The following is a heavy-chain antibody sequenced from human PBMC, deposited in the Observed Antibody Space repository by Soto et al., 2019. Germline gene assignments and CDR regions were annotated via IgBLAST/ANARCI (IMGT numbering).Heavy chain of an antibody. J-gene: IGHJ4*02. V-gene: IGHV4-61*01. D-gene: IGHD4-17*01. CDR2: IYYSGST. Sequence: SETLSLTCTFPCGSVISGSYYWSWIRQPPGKGLEWIGYIYYSGSTNYNPSLKSRVTISVDTSKNQFSLKLSSVTAADTAVYYCANSPTGDYSFDYWGQGTLVTVSS. CDR1: CGSVISGSYY. CDR3: ANSPTGDYSFDY.